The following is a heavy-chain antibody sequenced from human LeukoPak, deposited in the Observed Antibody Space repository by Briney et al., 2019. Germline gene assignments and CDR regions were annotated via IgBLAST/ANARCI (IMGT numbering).Heavy chain of an antibody. D-gene: IGHD3-22*01. CDR2: IIPIFGTA. CDR1: GGTFSSYA. CDR3: ARRGDYYDSSGQSLDAFDI. Sequence: ASVKVSCKASGGTFSSYAISWVRQAPGQGLEWMGGIIPIFGTANYAQKFQGRVTITADESTSTAYMELSSLRPEDTAVYYCARRGDYYDSSGQSLDAFDIWGQGTMVTVSS. V-gene: IGHV1-69*13. J-gene: IGHJ3*02.